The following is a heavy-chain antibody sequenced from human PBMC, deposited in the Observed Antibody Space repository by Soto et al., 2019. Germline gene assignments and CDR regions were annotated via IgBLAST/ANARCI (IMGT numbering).Heavy chain of an antibody. D-gene: IGHD3-3*01. V-gene: IGHV4-34*01. Sequence: SETLSLTCAVYGGSFSGYYWSWIRQPPGKGLEWIGEINHSGSTNYNPSLKSRVTISVDTSKNQFSLKLISVTAADTAVYYCARAEPTSLGVVTIYYYGMDVCGEWTTVT. CDR1: GGSFSGYY. CDR2: INHSGST. J-gene: IGHJ6*02. CDR3: ARAEPTSLGVVTIYYYGMDV.